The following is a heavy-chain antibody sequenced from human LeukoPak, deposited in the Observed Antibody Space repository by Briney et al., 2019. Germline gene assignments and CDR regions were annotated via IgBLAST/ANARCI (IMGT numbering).Heavy chain of an antibody. CDR2: ISSGSSYT. CDR1: GFSFSEYY. Sequence: GGSLRLSCAASGFSFSEYYMSWIRQAPGQGLEWVSCISSGSSYTNYTDSVKGRVTISRDNAKRSLYLQMNSLTAEDTAVYYCARSGGTYGWFDPWGQGTLVTVSS. CDR3: ARSGGTYGWFDP. J-gene: IGHJ5*02. D-gene: IGHD1-26*01. V-gene: IGHV3-11*03.